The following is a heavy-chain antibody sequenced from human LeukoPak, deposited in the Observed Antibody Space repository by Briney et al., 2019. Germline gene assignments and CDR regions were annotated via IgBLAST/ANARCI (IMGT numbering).Heavy chain of an antibody. J-gene: IGHJ4*02. CDR1: GFTFSTYS. CDR3: AKSFWWFGEFSPFDN. CDR2: ISSSSSYI. D-gene: IGHD3-10*01. Sequence: GGSLRLSCAVSGFTFSTYSMNWVRQAPGKGLEWVSSISSSSSYIYYVDSVKGRFTISRDNAKNSLYLQMNSLRAEDTAVYYCAKSFWWFGEFSPFDNWGQGTLATVSS. V-gene: IGHV3-21*01.